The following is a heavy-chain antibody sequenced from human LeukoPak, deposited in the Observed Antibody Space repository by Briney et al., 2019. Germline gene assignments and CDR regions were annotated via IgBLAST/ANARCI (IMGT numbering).Heavy chain of an antibody. J-gene: IGHJ4*02. V-gene: IGHV3-23*01. CDR3: AKKGSGSGKSPSPLDY. CDR2: ISGSGGST. D-gene: IGHD3-10*01. Sequence: GGSLRLSCAASGFTFNSYGMNWVRQVPGKGLEWVSAISGSGGSTYYADSVKGRFTISRDNSKNTLYLQMNSLRAEDKAVYYCAKKGSGSGKSPSPLDYWGQGTLVTVSS. CDR1: GFTFNSYG.